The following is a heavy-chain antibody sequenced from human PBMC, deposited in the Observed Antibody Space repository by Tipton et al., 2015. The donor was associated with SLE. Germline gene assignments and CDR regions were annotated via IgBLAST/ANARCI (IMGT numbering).Heavy chain of an antibody. D-gene: IGHD4-11*01. Sequence: LRLSCTVSGGSIRSSRHFWGWIRQPPGKGLEWIGVLYYSGNTYYNPSLKSPVTLSIDTSKNQFSLKLRSLTAADSAMYFCARMDYSQFQLLYFESWGQGILVTVSS. CDR1: GGSIRSSRHF. V-gene: IGHV4-39*07. J-gene: IGHJ4*02. CDR2: LYYSGNT. CDR3: ARMDYSQFQLLYFES.